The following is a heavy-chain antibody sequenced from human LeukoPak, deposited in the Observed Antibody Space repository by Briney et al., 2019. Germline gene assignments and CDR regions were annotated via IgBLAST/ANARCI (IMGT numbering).Heavy chain of an antibody. CDR2: ISGGGDTT. D-gene: IGHD1-1*01. CDR3: ARAYRPFATENYFDN. V-gene: IGHV3-23*01. J-gene: IGHJ4*02. Sequence: GGSLRLSCAASGFTFHYFGINWVRQAPGKGLEWVSGISGGGDTTSYTDSVKGRFAISRDTSNNTVYLQRNSLRADGTAIYFCARAYRPFATENYFDNWGQGTLVSVSS. CDR1: GFTFHYFG.